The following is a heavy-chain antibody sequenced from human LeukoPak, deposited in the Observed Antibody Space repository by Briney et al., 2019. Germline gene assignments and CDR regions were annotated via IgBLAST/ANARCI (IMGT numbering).Heavy chain of an antibody. J-gene: IGHJ4*02. V-gene: IGHV3-21*04. CDR1: GFTFSTCS. CDR3: ARLGPASSGWPESFDY. Sequence: GGSLRLSCAASGFTFSTCSMKWVRQAPGKALEWVSSISGSSYHIYYADSVKGRFTISRDNANNLLYLQMNSLRVEDTAVYYCARLGPASSGWPESFDYWGQGTLVTVSS. D-gene: IGHD6-19*01. CDR2: ISGSSYHI.